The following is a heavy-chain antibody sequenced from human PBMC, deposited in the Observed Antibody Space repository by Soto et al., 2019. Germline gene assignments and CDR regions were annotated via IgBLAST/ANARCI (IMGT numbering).Heavy chain of an antibody. CDR2: IKQDGSEK. CDR3: ARDRAPYSSGWYWNY. V-gene: IGHV3-7*01. D-gene: IGHD6-19*01. J-gene: IGHJ4*02. CDR1: GFTFSSYW. Sequence: GGSLRLSCAASGFTFSSYWMSWVRQAPGKGLEWVANIKQDGSEKYYVDSVKGRFTISRDNAKNSLYLQMNSLRAEDTAVYYCARDRAPYSSGWYWNYWGQGTLVTVSS.